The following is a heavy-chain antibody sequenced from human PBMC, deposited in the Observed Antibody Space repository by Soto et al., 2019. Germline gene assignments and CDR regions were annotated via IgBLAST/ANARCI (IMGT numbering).Heavy chain of an antibody. CDR2: IYHSGST. J-gene: IGHJ4*02. V-gene: IGHV4-30-2*01. CDR1: GGSISSGGYS. CDR3: ASAGGLGAVAADY. Sequence: QLQLQESGSGLVKPSQTLSLTCAVSGGSISSGGYSWSWIRQPPGKGLEWIGYIYHSGSTYYNPSRKSRVTISVDRSKNQCSLKLSSVTAAATAVYYCASAGGLGAVAADYWGQGTLVTVSS. D-gene: IGHD6-19*01.